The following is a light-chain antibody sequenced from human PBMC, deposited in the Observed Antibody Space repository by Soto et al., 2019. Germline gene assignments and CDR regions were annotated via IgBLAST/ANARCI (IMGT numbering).Light chain of an antibody. CDR3: ASYTSTTTLFV. CDR1: TSDIGNYNY. CDR2: EVT. Sequence: QSALTQPASVSGSPGQSITISCTGATSDIGNYNYVSWFQHHPGKAPKLLIYEVTTRPSGISNRFSGSKSGNTASLTISGLQSEDEADYFCASYTSTTTLFVFGTGTKVTAL. J-gene: IGLJ1*01. V-gene: IGLV2-14*01.